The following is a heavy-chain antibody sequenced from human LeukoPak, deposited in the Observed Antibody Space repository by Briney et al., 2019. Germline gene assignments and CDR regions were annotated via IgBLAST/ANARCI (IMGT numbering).Heavy chain of an antibody. J-gene: IGHJ3*02. Sequence: SQTLSLTFAISGDSVSSNSAAWNWIRQSPSRGLEWLGRTYYRSKWFYEYAVSVKSPITINPDTSKNHFSLQLNSVTPEDTAVYYCVRGPTGTGAFDIWGQGTMVTVSS. CDR1: GDSVSSNSAA. D-gene: IGHD1-1*01. V-gene: IGHV6-1*01. CDR3: VRGPTGTGAFDI. CDR2: TYYRSKWFY.